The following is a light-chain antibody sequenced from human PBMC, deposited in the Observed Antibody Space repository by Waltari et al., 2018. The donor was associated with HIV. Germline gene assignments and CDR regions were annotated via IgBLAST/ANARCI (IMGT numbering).Light chain of an antibody. CDR3: SSCATSDPLL. J-gene: IGLJ2*01. Sequence: QSALTQPASVSGSPGQSITISCTGTSDDIGLYNFVSWYQKHPDKAPQLIIYGNTNPTSGVSYRFSGSKSDNTASLTISGLQAEDEADYYCSSCATSDPLLFGGGTKLTVL. V-gene: IGLV2-14*01. CDR2: GNT. CDR1: SDDIGLYNF.